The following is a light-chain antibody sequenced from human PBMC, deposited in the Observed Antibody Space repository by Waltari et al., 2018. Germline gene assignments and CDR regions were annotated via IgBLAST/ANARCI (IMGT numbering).Light chain of an antibody. Sequence: EIVLTQSPGTLSLSPGERATLSCVASQGVSSTFFAWYQQKHGQAPRNLIYGASFRAARIPDRFSGSASGTHFPLTISRLEPEDFAVYYCQQFSTSPWTFGQGTKVEFK. V-gene: IGKV3-20*01. CDR2: GAS. CDR1: QGVSSTF. CDR3: QQFSTSPWT. J-gene: IGKJ1*01.